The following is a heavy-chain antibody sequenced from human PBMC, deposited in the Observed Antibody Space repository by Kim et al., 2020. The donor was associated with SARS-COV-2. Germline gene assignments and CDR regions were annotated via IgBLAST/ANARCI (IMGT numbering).Heavy chain of an antibody. CDR3: AGLQGSIEFDWLSDDAFDI. V-gene: IGHV4-39*01. CDR1: DGSISSSSYY. D-gene: IGHD3-9*01. Sequence: SETLSLTCTVSDGSISSSSYYWGWIRQPPGQGLEWIGSIYYSGSTYYNPSLKSRVTISVDTSKNQFSLKLSSVTAADTAVYYCAGLQGSIEFDWLSDDAFDIWGQGTMVTVSS. CDR2: IYYSGST. J-gene: IGHJ3*02.